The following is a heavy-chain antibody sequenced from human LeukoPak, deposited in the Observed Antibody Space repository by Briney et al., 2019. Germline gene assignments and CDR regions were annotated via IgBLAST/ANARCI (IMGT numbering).Heavy chain of an antibody. J-gene: IGHJ4*02. Sequence: GESLKISCKGSGYSFTSYWIGWVRQMPGKGLEWMGIIYPGDSDTGYSPSFQGQVTILADKSISTAYLQWSSPKASDTAMYYCARHLSGDSGWTDYWGQGTLVTVSS. CDR3: ARHLSGDSGWTDY. V-gene: IGHV5-51*01. D-gene: IGHD6-19*01. CDR2: IYPGDSDT. CDR1: GYSFTSYW.